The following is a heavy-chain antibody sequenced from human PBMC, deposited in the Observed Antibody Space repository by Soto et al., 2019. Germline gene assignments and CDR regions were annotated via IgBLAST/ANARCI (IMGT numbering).Heavy chain of an antibody. CDR1: GFTFSSYS. CDR3: GSLDCWSGIGHYYMDV. CDR2: ISSSSSYI. V-gene: IGHV3-21*01. D-gene: IGHD3-3*01. Sequence: EVQLVESGGGLVKPGGSLRLSCAASGFTFSSYSMNWVRQAPGKGLEWVSSISSSSSYIYYADSVKGRFTISRDNAKNSLYLQMNSLRAEDTAVYYCGSLDCWSGIGHYYMDVWGKGTTVTVSS. J-gene: IGHJ6*03.